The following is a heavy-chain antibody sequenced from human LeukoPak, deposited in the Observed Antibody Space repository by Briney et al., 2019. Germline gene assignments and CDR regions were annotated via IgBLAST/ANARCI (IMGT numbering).Heavy chain of an antibody. V-gene: IGHV3-74*01. J-gene: IGHJ6*03. Sequence: QSGGSLRLSCAASGFTFSTYWMHWVRQAPGKGLVWVSRINSDGSSTTYADSVMGRFTISRDNATNTLYLQINSLRAEDTAVYYCARSTSHYYYYYMDVWGKGTTVTISS. CDR1: GFTFSTYW. CDR2: INSDGSST. CDR3: ARSTSHYYYYYMDV.